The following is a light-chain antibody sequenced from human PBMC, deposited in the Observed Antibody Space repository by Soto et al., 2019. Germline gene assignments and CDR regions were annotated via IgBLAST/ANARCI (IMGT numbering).Light chain of an antibody. CDR3: LQYNGYYRT. Sequence: DIYMTQSPSTLSAGLGDTVPITCRASRTISGWLAWYQQRPGKAPNLLIFDASTLESGVPSGFSGSGSGTTFTLTISSLQSDDFATYYCLQYNGYYRTFGQGAKVDIK. J-gene: IGKJ1*01. V-gene: IGKV1-5*01. CDR2: DAS. CDR1: RTISGW.